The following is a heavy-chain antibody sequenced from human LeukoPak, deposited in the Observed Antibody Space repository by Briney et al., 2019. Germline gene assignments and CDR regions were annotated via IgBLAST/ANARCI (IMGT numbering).Heavy chain of an antibody. CDR3: ARAVYCSGGGCFWYFDL. J-gene: IGHJ2*01. CDR1: GFSFNNYA. Sequence: GGSLRLSCAASGFSFNNYAMSWVRQAPGRGLEWVSTLTESGSTYYADSVKGRFTISRDNAKKSLYLQMNSLRAEDTAVYYCARAVYCSGGGCFWYFDLWGRGTLVTVSS. V-gene: IGHV3-21*01. CDR2: LTESGST. D-gene: IGHD2-15*01.